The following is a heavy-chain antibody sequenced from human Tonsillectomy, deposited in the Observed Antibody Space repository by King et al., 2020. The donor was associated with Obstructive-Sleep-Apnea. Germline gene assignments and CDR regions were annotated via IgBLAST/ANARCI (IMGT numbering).Heavy chain of an antibody. CDR2: IYYNGST. CDR1: GASIINYY. J-gene: IGHJ3*01. V-gene: IGHV4-59*08. Sequence: VQLQESGPGLVKPSETLSLTCTVSGASIINYYWSWIRQPPGKGLEWVGCIYYNGSTNYNPSLKSRVTISVDTSKNQFSLKLTSVTAADTAVYYCARSPYYDILTGYYNRALDVWGQGTMVTVSS. D-gene: IGHD3-9*01. CDR3: ARSPYYDILTGYYNRALDV.